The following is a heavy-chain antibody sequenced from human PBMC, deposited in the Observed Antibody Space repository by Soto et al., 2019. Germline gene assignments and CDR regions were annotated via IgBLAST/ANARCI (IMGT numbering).Heavy chain of an antibody. D-gene: IGHD2-2*02. CDR2: INHSGST. Sequence: ETLSLTCAVYGGSFSGYYWSWIRQPPGKGLEWIGEINHSGSTNYNPSLKSRVTISVDTSKNQFSLKLSSVTAADTAVYYCARAQVRKIPKTYYYGMDVWGQGTTVTVSS. J-gene: IGHJ6*02. CDR1: GGSFSGYY. CDR3: ARAQVRKIPKTYYYGMDV. V-gene: IGHV4-34*01.